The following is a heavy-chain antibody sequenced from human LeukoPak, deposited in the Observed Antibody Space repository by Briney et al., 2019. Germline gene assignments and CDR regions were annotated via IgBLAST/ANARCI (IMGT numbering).Heavy chain of an antibody. Sequence: SETLSLTCTVSGGSISSYYWSWIRQPPGKGLEWIGYIYYSGSTNYNPTLKSRVTISVDTSKNQFSLKLSSVTAADTAVYYCAFESRYYGMDVWGQGTTVTVSS. J-gene: IGHJ6*02. CDR3: AFESRYYGMDV. V-gene: IGHV4-59*01. CDR1: GGSISSYY. CDR2: IYYSGST.